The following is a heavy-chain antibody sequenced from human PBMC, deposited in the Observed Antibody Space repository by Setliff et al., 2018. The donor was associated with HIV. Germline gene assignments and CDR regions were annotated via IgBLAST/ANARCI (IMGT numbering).Heavy chain of an antibody. D-gene: IGHD1-26*01. Sequence: SETLSLTCTVSGGSISSGSYYWSWIRQPPGKGLEWIGYIYYSGSTYYNPSLKSRVTISVDTSKNQFSLKLSSVTAADTAVYYCARGDGGSYYPGIWGQGTMVTVSS. J-gene: IGHJ3*02. CDR1: GGSISSGSYY. V-gene: IGHV4-30-4*08. CDR3: ARGDGGSYYPGI. CDR2: IYYSGST.